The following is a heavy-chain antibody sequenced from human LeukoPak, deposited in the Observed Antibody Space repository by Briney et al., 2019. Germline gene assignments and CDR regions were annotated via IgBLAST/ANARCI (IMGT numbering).Heavy chain of an antibody. Sequence: ASVKVSCKASGYTFTGYYMHWVRQAPGQGLEWMGWINPNSGGTNYAQKFQGRVTMTRDTSISTAYMELSRLRSDDTAVYYCARCRGWYMGYNSDYWGQGTLVTVSS. CDR3: ARCRGWYMGYNSDY. V-gene: IGHV1-2*02. J-gene: IGHJ4*02. CDR1: GYTFTGYY. D-gene: IGHD5-12*01. CDR2: INPNSGGT.